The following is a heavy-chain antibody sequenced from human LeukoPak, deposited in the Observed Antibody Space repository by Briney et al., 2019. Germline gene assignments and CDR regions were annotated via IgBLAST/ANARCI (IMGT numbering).Heavy chain of an antibody. J-gene: IGHJ4*02. V-gene: IGHV3-7*01. CDR3: ARDNNRLFDY. D-gene: IGHD1-14*01. CDR1: GFMFSAYW. CDR2: MNLDGSQK. Sequence: GGSLRLSCTASGFMFSAYWMSWVRQAPGKGLEWVAHMNLDGSQKYYVDSVKGRFTISRDNAKDSLYLQMNRLSAEDTAVYYCARDNNRLFDYWGQGTLVIVSS.